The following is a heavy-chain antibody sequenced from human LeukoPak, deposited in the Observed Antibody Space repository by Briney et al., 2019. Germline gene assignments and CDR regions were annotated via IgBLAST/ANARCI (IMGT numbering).Heavy chain of an antibody. Sequence: GGSLRLSCAASGFTFSSYGMHWVRQAPGKGLEWVAVISYDGSNKYYADSVKGRFTISRDNSKNTLYLQMNSLRAEDTAVYYCAKDLXVLPVVPAASTYYHXGMDVXXXXTXXXXSS. CDR1: GFTFSSYG. J-gene: IGHJ6*02. CDR2: ISYDGSNK. CDR3: AKDLXVLPVVPAASTYYHXGMDV. V-gene: IGHV3-30*18. D-gene: IGHD2-2*01.